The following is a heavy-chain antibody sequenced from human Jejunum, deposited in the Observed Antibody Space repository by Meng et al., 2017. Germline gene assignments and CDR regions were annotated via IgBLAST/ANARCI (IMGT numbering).Heavy chain of an antibody. V-gene: IGHV4-30-4*01. D-gene: IGHD1-26*01. J-gene: IGHJ4*02. Sequence: QVQLQESGPGLVKPSQTLSLTCTVSGYSFNSPDYYWSWIRQPPEKGLEWIGYIYYSGSIYYNPSLKSRVSISGDTSNKQFSLKLTSVTAADTAVYYCARSPYSGSALPFFDYWGQGSLVTVSS. CDR3: ARSPYSGSALPFFDY. CDR1: GYSFNSPDYY. CDR2: IYYSGSI.